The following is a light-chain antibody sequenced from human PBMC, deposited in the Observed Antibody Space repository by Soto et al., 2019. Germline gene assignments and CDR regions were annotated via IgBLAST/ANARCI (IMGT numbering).Light chain of an antibody. CDR1: QSAPSSN. Sequence: ETVLTQSPGTLSLSPGERVTLSCRTSQSAPSSNLAWYQQKPGQAPRLLIYHASSRATGIPARFSGDGSGADFTLTLTRLEPEDFAVYYCQQFSSYPLTFGGGTKVDI. CDR3: QQFSSYPLT. CDR2: HAS. V-gene: IGKV3-20*01. J-gene: IGKJ4*01.